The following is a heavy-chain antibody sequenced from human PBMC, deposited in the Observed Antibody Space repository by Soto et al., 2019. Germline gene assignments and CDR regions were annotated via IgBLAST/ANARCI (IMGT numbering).Heavy chain of an antibody. V-gene: IGHV4-31*03. Sequence: PSETLSLTCTVSGGSISSGGYYWSWIRQHPGKGLEWIGYIYYSGSTYYNPSLKSRVTISVDTSKNQFSLKLSSVTAADTAVYYCARESITMPHNWFDPWGQGTLVTVSS. D-gene: IGHD3-3*01. CDR1: GGSISSGGYY. J-gene: IGHJ5*02. CDR2: IYYSGST. CDR3: ARESITMPHNWFDP.